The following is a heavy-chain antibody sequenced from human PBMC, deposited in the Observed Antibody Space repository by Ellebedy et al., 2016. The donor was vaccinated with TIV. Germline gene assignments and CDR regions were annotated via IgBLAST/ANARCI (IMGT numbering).Heavy chain of an antibody. V-gene: IGHV4-59*01. CDR3: ARGRLQSIYSWFDP. Sequence: SETLSLTCTVSGGSISTYYWNWIRQSPGKGLEWIGSIYHSGSTNYNPSLKSRVTMSVDTPNNQFSLKVSSVIAADTAVYFCARGRLQSIYSWFDPWGQGTLVTVSS. CDR2: IYHSGST. D-gene: IGHD4-11*01. J-gene: IGHJ5*02. CDR1: GGSISTYY.